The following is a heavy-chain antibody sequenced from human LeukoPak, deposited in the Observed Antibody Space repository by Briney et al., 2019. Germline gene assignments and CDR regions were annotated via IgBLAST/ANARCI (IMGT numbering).Heavy chain of an antibody. CDR1: GYTFTGYY. V-gene: IGHV1-2*02. D-gene: IGHD3-9*01. Sequence: GASVKVSCKASGYTFTGYYMHWVRQAPGQGLEWMGWINPNSGGTNYAQKFQGRVTMTRDMSTSTVYMELSSLRSEDTAVYYCARGQVLRYFDWLLPYFDYWGQGTLVTVSS. CDR3: ARGQVLRYFDWLLPYFDY. CDR2: INPNSGGT. J-gene: IGHJ4*02.